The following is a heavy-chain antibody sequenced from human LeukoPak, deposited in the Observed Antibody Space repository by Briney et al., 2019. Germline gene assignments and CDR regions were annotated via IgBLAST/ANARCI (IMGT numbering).Heavy chain of an antibody. D-gene: IGHD3-10*01. V-gene: IGHV4-4*02. CDR1: GGSISSSNW. J-gene: IGHJ4*02. Sequence: PSGTLSLTCAVSGGSISSSNWWSWVRQPPGKGLEWIGEIYHSGSTNYNPSLKSRVTISVDKSKNQFSLKLSSVTAADTAVYYCARDRYGSGSYKDYWGQRTLVTVSS. CDR3: ARDRYGSGSYKDY. CDR2: IYHSGST.